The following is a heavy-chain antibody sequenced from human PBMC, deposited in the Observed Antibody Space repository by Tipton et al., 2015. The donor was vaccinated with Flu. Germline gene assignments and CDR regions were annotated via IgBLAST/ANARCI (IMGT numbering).Heavy chain of an antibody. D-gene: IGHD3-16*01. CDR3: ARDLGTFNWFDS. Sequence: LRLSCSVSGDSIGTDYYWAWIRQPPGKGLEWIGNVHQTGITYYNPSLTSRVTLAVDRPRNHFSLRLNSVTAADTAVYYCARDLGTFNWFDSWGQGTLVTVSS. V-gene: IGHV4-38-2*02. CDR2: VHQTGIT. CDR1: GDSIGTDYY. J-gene: IGHJ5*01.